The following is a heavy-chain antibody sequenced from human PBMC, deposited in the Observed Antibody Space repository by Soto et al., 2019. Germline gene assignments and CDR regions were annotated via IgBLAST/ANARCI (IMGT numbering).Heavy chain of an antibody. Sequence: SQTLSLTCAISGDSVSSDTAAWNWIRQSPSRGLEWLATTYFRSKWYKDYALSVKSRITVNPDTSTNQFSLHLNSVTPEDTAVYYCTTWRFDYWGRGPLVTVSS. V-gene: IGHV6-1*01. CDR2: TYFRSKWYK. D-gene: IGHD4-17*01. CDR1: GDSVSSDTAA. CDR3: TTWRFDY. J-gene: IGHJ4*02.